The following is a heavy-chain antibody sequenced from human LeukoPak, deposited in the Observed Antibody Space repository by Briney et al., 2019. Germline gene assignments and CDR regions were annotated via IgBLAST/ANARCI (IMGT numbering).Heavy chain of an antibody. J-gene: IGHJ4*02. CDR1: GLTFSSYW. V-gene: IGHV3-7*01. CDR3: ARVGCTTTSCLAN. Sequence: GGSLRLSCAISGLTFSSYWMTWVRQAPGKGLELVANIKQDGSEKYYVDSVKGRFIISRDNAKNSLYLQMSSLRVEDTAVYYCARVGCTTTSCLANWGQGTLVTVSS. D-gene: IGHD2-2*01. CDR2: IKQDGSEK.